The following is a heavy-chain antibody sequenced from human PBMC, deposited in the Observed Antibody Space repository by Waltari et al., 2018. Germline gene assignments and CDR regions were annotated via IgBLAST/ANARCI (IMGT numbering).Heavy chain of an antibody. J-gene: IGHJ5*02. V-gene: IGHV4-39*01. CDR3: VRHWKRNGYRFDP. Sequence: QLQLQESGPTLVKPSATLSLTCTVSGGYISRSRYYWGWIRQSPGKGLEWIGSIYYRGTTYYNPTLESRVTISGDTSKNQFSLKLSSVTAADTAVYYCVRHWKRNGYRFDPWGQGTLVTVSS. CDR2: IYYRGTT. CDR1: GGYISRSRYY. D-gene: IGHD5-12*01.